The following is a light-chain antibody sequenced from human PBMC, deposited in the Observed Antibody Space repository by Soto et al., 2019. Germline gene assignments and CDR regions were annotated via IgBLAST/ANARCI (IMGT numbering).Light chain of an antibody. CDR2: EVS. Sequence: DVVMTQSPLSLSVTPGQPASISCKSSQSLLHITGETFLFWYLQKPGQSPQLLIYEVSTRASGVPDRFSGSGAGTDFTLEISRVETDDVGIYYCMQSTQLPPTFGQGTRLGIE. CDR3: MQSTQLPPT. CDR1: QSLLHITGETF. V-gene: IGKV2D-29*02. J-gene: IGKJ5*01.